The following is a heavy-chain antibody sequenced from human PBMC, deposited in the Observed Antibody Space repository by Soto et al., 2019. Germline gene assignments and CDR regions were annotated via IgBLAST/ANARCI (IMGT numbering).Heavy chain of an antibody. V-gene: IGHV4-39*01. CDR3: ATTTLNGGYYFDS. J-gene: IGHJ4*02. CDR1: GGSISRSSYY. Sequence: QLQLQESGPGLVKPSETLSLTCTVSGGSISRSSYYWGWISQPPGKGLEWIGSIYSGGSTFYNPSLKSRFTTSVDTSKNQISLNLSSMTAADTAVYYCATTTLNGGYYFDSWGQGTLVTVSS. D-gene: IGHD2-15*01. CDR2: IYSGGST.